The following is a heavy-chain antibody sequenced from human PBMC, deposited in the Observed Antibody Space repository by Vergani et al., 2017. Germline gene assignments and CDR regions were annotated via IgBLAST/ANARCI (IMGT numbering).Heavy chain of an antibody. Sequence: QVQLVESGGGVVQPGRSLRLSCAASGFTFSSYGMHWVRQAPGKGLEWVAVFSYDGSNKYYPDSVKGRFTISRDNSKNTLYLQMNSLRAEDTAVYYCAKDLGRSTSSTFDYWGQGTLVTVSS. CDR1: GFTFSSYG. J-gene: IGHJ4*02. CDR2: FSYDGSNK. V-gene: IGHV3-30*18. D-gene: IGHD2-2*01. CDR3: AKDLGRSTSSTFDY.